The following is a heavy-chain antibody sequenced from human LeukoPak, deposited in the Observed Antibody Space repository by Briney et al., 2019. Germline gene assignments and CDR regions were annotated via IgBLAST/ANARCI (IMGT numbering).Heavy chain of an antibody. J-gene: IGHJ6*02. V-gene: IGHV3-43*02. Sequence: PGGSLRLSCAASGFTFGDYAVHWVRQAPGKGLEWVSLISGDGGSTYYADSVKGRFTISRDNSKNSLYLQMNSLRTEDTALYYCASDQKGQDGWQQLVWADYYYYYGMDVWGQGTTVTVSS. D-gene: IGHD6-13*01. CDR3: ASDQKGQDGWQQLVWADYYYYYGMDV. CDR2: ISGDGGST. CDR1: GFTFGDYA.